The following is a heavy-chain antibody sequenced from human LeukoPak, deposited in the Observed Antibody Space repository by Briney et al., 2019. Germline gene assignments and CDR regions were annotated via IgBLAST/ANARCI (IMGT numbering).Heavy chain of an antibody. D-gene: IGHD3-10*01. V-gene: IGHV3-23*01. Sequence: GGSLRLSCAASGFTFSSYAMSWVRQAPGKGLEWVSAISGSGGSTYYADSVKGRFTISRDNSKNTLYLQMNSLRAEDTAVYYCAKWAGAYYYGSGSYYRFDYWGQGTLVTVSS. CDR2: ISGSGGST. CDR3: AKWAGAYYYGSGSYYRFDY. J-gene: IGHJ4*02. CDR1: GFTFSSYA.